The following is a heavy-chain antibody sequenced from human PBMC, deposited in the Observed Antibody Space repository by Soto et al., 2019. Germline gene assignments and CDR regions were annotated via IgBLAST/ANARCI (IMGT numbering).Heavy chain of an antibody. Sequence: SETLSLTCTVSGGSISSSSYYWGWIRQPPGKGLEWIGSIYYSGSTYYNPSLKSRVTISVDTSKNQFSLKLSSVTAADTAVYYFARRAVVRGVIRMSYYYYGMDVWGQGTTVTVSS. CDR1: GGSISSSSYY. D-gene: IGHD3-10*01. CDR2: IYYSGST. V-gene: IGHV4-39*01. J-gene: IGHJ6*02. CDR3: ARRAVVRGVIRMSYYYYGMDV.